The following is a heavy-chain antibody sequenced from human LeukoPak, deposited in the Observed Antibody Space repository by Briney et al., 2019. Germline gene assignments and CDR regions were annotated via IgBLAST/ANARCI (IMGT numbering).Heavy chain of an antibody. CDR3: AREGNGYISEAFDI. Sequence: GRCLRLSCAPAAPTLSIYSTNWVRHAPREWREWVSSIGIIRGSIYYTDSVKGRFTTSRDNAKNSLYLQMNSLRAEDTAVYYCAREGNGYISEAFDIWGEGTMVTVSS. V-gene: IGHV3-21*01. CDR2: IGIIRGSI. CDR1: APTLSIYS. J-gene: IGHJ3*02. D-gene: IGHD5-24*01.